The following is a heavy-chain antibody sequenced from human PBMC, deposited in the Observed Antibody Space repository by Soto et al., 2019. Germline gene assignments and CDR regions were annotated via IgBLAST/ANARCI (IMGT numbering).Heavy chain of an antibody. CDR1: GFTFSSYA. V-gene: IGHV3-30-3*01. J-gene: IGHJ4*02. Sequence: QVQLVESGGGVVQPGRSLRLSCAASGFTFSSYAMHWVRQAPGKGLEWVAVISYDGSNKYYADSVKGRFTISRDNSKNTLYLQMNSLRAEDTAVYYCARAPSPYSYGTYLDYWGQGTLVTVSS. CDR2: ISYDGSNK. CDR3: ARAPSPYSYGTYLDY. D-gene: IGHD5-18*01.